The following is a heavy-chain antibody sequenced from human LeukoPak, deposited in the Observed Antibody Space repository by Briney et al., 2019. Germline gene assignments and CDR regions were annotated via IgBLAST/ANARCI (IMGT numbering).Heavy chain of an antibody. V-gene: IGHV1-69*05. J-gene: IGHJ4*02. CDR2: IIPIFGTA. CDR1: GGTFSSYA. CDR3: ARGRFLEWYPPGDYFDY. Sequence: SVKVSCKASGGTFSSYAISWVRQDPRQGREWMGGIIPIFGTANYTQKFQGRVTITTDESTSTAYMELSSLRSEDTAVYYWARGRFLEWYPPGDYFDYWGQGTLVTVSS. D-gene: IGHD3-3*01.